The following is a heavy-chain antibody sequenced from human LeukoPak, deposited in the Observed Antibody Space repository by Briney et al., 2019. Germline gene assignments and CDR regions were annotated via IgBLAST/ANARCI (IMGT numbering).Heavy chain of an antibody. V-gene: IGHV3-30*04. CDR3: ARDATTELGTVYMDV. CDR2: ISYNGFNK. D-gene: IGHD4-17*01. J-gene: IGHJ6*03. Sequence: GGSLRLSCAASGLTFSGYAVHWVRQAPGKGLDWVAVISYNGFNKYYADSVKGRFTISRDNAKNSLYLQMNSLRVEDTAVYYCARDATTELGTVYMDVWGKGTTVTISS. CDR1: GLTFSGYA.